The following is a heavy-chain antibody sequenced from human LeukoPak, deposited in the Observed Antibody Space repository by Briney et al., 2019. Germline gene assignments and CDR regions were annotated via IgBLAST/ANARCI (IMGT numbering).Heavy chain of an antibody. CDR3: ARLTYYYDSSGYYDAFDI. V-gene: IGHV4-59*08. D-gene: IGHD3-22*01. CDR2: IYYSGST. Sequence: SSETLSLTCTVSGGSISSYYWSWIRQPPGKGLEWIGYIYYSGSTNYNPSLKSRVTISVDTSKNQFSLKLSSVTAADTAVYYCARLTYYYDSSGYYDAFDIWGQGTMVTVSS. J-gene: IGHJ3*02. CDR1: GGSISSYY.